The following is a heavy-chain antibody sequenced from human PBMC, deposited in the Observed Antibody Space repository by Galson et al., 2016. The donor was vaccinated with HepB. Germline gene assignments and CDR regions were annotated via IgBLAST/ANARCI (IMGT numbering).Heavy chain of an antibody. CDR1: GHTSTTYG. CDR3: ARVPCNYGRNLYYIVMDV. Sequence: SVKVSCKASGHTSTTYGISWVRQAPGQGLEWMGWISAHTGNTNYAQKVQGRVTMTIDTSTGTAYMELRSLRSDDPAVYYCARVPCNYGRNLYYIVMDVGGQGPTVTGSS. CDR2: ISAHTGNT. V-gene: IGHV1-18*01. D-gene: IGHD4-11*01. J-gene: IGHJ6*02.